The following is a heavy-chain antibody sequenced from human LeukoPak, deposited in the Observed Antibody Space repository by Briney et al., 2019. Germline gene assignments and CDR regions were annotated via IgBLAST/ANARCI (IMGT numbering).Heavy chain of an antibody. V-gene: IGHV3-23*01. CDR2: ISRSGHST. Sequence: PGGTLRLSCAASGFTFSTYGMNWVRQAPGKGLEWVSAISRSGHSTFYADSVKGRFTISRDNSKNTLYLQMNSLRAEDTALYYCAKTKRKELEREGYYDYYMDVWGKGTTVTISS. D-gene: IGHD1-26*01. J-gene: IGHJ6*03. CDR1: GFTFSTYG. CDR3: AKTKRKELEREGYYDYYMDV.